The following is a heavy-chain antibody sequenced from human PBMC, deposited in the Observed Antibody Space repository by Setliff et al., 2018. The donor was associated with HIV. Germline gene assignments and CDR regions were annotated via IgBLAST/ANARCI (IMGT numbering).Heavy chain of an antibody. D-gene: IGHD6-13*01. J-gene: IGHJ4*02. CDR2: VYISGST. Sequence: SETLSLTCTVSRGSISSGGYYWSWIRQHPERGLEWIGHVYISGSTNYNPSLKSRVTMSLDTSKNQFSLKLSSVTAADTAIYYCARGSRSHGGMFGYWGQGTLVTVSS. CDR3: ARGSRSHGGMFGY. V-gene: IGHV4-61*08. CDR1: RGSISSGGYY.